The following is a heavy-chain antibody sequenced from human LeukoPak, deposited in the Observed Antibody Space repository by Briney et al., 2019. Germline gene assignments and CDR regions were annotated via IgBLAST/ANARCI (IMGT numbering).Heavy chain of an antibody. D-gene: IGHD3-10*01. CDR1: GFTVSSNY. Sequence: GGSLRLSCAASGFTVSSNYMSWVRQAPGKGLEWVSAIFTGGSTYYADSVKGRFTISRDNSKNTLYLQMNTLRADDTAVYYCARDRGYGSGIFDYWGQGTLVTVSS. V-gene: IGHV3-53*01. CDR3: ARDRGYGSGIFDY. J-gene: IGHJ4*02. CDR2: IFTGGST.